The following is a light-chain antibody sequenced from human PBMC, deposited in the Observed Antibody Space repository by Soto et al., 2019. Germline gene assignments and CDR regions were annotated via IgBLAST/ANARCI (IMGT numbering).Light chain of an antibody. CDR2: GNS. CDR3: QSYDSSLSGPVV. V-gene: IGLV1-40*01. J-gene: IGLJ2*01. CDR1: SSNIGAGYD. Sequence: QAVVTQPPSVSGAPGQRVTISCTGSSSNIGAGYDVHWYQQLPGTAPKLLIYGNSNRPSGVPDRFSGSKSGTSASLVITGLQAEDEADYYCQSYDSSLSGPVVFGGGTQLTVL.